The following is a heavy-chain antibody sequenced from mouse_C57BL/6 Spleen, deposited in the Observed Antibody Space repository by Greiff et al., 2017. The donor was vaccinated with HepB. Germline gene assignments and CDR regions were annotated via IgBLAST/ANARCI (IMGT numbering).Heavy chain of an antibody. CDR1: GYTFTDYE. J-gene: IGHJ3*01. D-gene: IGHD1-1*01. Sequence: QVHVKQSGAELVRPGASVTLSCKASGYTFTDYEMHWVKQTPVHGLEWIGAIDPETGGTAYNQKFKGKAILTADKSSSTAYMELRSLTSEDSAVYYCTREGYYGFAYWGQGTLVTVSA. CDR3: TREGYYGFAY. V-gene: IGHV1-15*01. CDR2: IDPETGGT.